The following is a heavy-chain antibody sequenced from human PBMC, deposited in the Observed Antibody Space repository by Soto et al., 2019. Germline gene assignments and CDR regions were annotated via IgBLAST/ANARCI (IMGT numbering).Heavy chain of an antibody. Sequence: QVQLMQSGAEVKKPGSSVKVSCKTSGVSFNNNGIGWVRQAPGHGLEWMGGVSPPFRTSNYARKFQGRISITADASTGTVNMELSSLISEDTAQYYCARVLYYGSGSYSPYGMDVWGQGTTVTVSS. V-gene: IGHV1-69*01. D-gene: IGHD3-10*01. CDR2: VSPPFRTS. CDR3: ARVLYYGSGSYSPYGMDV. CDR1: GVSFNNNG. J-gene: IGHJ6*02.